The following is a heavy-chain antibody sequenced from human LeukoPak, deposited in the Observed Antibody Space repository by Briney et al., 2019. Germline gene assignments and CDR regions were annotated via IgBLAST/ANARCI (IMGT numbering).Heavy chain of an antibody. J-gene: IGHJ4*02. D-gene: IGHD2-8*01. CDR1: GFTFSGYA. V-gene: IGHV3-23*01. CDR2: ISGSGAGT. Sequence: GGSLRLACAASGFTFSGYAMNWVRQAPGKGLEWVSGISGSGAGTYYADSVKGRFTISRDNSKNTLYLQMNSLRADDTAVYYCAKMVREFYTISYYFDYWGQGTLVTVSS. CDR3: AKMVREFYTISYYFDY.